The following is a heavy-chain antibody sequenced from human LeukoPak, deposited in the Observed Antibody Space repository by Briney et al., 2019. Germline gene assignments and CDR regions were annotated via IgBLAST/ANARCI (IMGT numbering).Heavy chain of an antibody. CDR2: IKSDGSST. CDR3: ARGRGGDFDY. Sequence: PGGSLRLSCAASGFTFSSYWMHWVRHAPGKGLVWVSRIKSDGSSTSYADSVRGRFTISRDNAKNTLYLQMNSLRAEDTAVYYCARGRGGDFDYWGQGTLVTVSS. CDR1: GFTFSSYW. J-gene: IGHJ4*02. V-gene: IGHV3-74*01.